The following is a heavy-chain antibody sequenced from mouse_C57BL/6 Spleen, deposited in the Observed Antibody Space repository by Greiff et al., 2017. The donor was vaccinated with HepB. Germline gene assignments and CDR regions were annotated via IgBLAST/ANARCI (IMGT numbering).Heavy chain of an antibody. Sequence: VQLKESGPELVKPGASVKMSCKASGYTFTDYNMHWVKQSHGKSLEWIGYINPNNGGTSYNQKFKGKATLTVNKSSSTAYMALRSLTSEDSAVYYCARGGYSVLDYWGQGTTLTVSS. V-gene: IGHV1-22*01. CDR1: GYTFTDYN. CDR3: ARGGYSVLDY. D-gene: IGHD2-3*01. CDR2: INPNNGGT. J-gene: IGHJ2*01.